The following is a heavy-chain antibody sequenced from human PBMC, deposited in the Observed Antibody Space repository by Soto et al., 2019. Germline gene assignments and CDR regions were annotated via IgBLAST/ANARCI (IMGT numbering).Heavy chain of an antibody. Sequence: PSETLSLTCTVSGGSISSSSYYWGWIRQPPGKGLEWIGSIYYSGSTYYSPSLRSRVTISVDTSKNQFSLKLSSVTAADTAVYYCARPNMVRGGGYYYYYYGMDVWGQGTTVTVSS. V-gene: IGHV4-39*01. CDR1: GGSISSSSYY. D-gene: IGHD3-10*01. CDR2: IYYSGST. J-gene: IGHJ6*02. CDR3: ARPNMVRGGGYYYYYYGMDV.